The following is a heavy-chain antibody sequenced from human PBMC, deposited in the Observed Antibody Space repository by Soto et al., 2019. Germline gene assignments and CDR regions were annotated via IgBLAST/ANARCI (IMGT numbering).Heavy chain of an antibody. Sequence: QVQLVESGGGVVQPGRSLRLSCAAFGFTFSSYAMHWVRQAPGKGLEWVAIMSYDGNNQYYADSVKGRFTISRDNFKNTLYLQMNSLRAEDTAVYYCAKALGELSPESFDYWGQGILVTVSS. CDR1: GFTFSSYA. CDR3: AKALGELSPESFDY. D-gene: IGHD3-16*02. J-gene: IGHJ4*02. V-gene: IGHV3-30*18. CDR2: MSYDGNNQ.